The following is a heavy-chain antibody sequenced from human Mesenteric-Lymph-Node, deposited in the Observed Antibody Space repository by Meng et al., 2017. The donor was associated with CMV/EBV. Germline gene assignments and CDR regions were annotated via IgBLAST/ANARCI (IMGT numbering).Heavy chain of an antibody. D-gene: IGHD3-22*01. CDR1: GYSISTAYY. V-gene: IGHV4-38-2*02. CDR3: ARVKYYSDSSGYRPYGLDV. J-gene: IGHJ6*02. Sequence: SETLSLTCSVSGYSISTAYYWDWIRQPPGKGLEWIGSVYHSGTTYYNPSLKSRVIISVDTSKNQFSLKLSSVTAADTAVYYCARVKYYSDSSGYRPYGLDVWGQGTTVTVSS. CDR2: VYHSGTT.